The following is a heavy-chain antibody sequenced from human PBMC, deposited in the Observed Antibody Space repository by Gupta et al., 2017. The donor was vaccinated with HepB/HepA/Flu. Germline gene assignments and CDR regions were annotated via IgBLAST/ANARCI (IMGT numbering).Heavy chain of an antibody. CDR1: GGSINTNNYY. J-gene: IGHJ5*02. V-gene: IGHV4-39*01. D-gene: IGHD3-16*01. CDR2: IYSGGTT. Sequence: QLQLQASGPGLVKPSETLSLTCTVSGGSINTNNYYWGWIRQAPGKGLEWIGTIYSGGTTYYNPSLKSRVAISEDTSKNQFSLNLRSVTAADTAIYYCAGGESLAGGNWFDPWGQGTLVTVSS. CDR3: AGGESLAGGNWFDP.